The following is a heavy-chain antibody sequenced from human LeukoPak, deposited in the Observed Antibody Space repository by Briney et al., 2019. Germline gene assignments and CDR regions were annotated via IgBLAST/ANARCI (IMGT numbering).Heavy chain of an antibody. J-gene: IGHJ5*02. CDR3: ARDYWFDP. Sequence: PGGSLRLSCAASGFTFSSYEMNWVRQAPGKGLEWISYISGAGTTKIYAYSVKGRFTISRDNATNSLYLQRNSLRAEDTAVYYCARDYWFDPWGHGTLVTVSS. V-gene: IGHV3-48*03. CDR2: ISGAGTTK. CDR1: GFTFSSYE.